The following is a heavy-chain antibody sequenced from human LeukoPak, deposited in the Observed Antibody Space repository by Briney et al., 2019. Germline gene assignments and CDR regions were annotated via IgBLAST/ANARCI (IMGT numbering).Heavy chain of an antibody. D-gene: IGHD6-25*01. V-gene: IGHV3-23*01. Sequence: QAGGSLRLSCAASGFTFSSYSMNWVRQAPGKGLEWVSAISGSGGSTYYADSVKGRFTISRDNSKNTLYLQMNSLRAEDTAVYYCAKDRLSTPGGYFDYWGQGTLVTVSS. J-gene: IGHJ4*02. CDR3: AKDRLSTPGGYFDY. CDR1: GFTFSSYS. CDR2: ISGSGGST.